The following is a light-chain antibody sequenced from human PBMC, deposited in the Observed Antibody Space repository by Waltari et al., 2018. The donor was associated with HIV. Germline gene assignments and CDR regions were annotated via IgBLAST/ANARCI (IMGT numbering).Light chain of an antibody. CDR1: SSDVGGYNY. CDR2: EVS. J-gene: IGLJ2*01. V-gene: IGLV2-14*01. CDR3: SSYTIISSLVV. Sequence: QSALTQPASVSGSPGQSITISCTGISSDVGGYNYVSWYQQHPGKAPKLTIYEVSNRPSGGSNRFSGSKSGNTASLTISGLQAEDEADYYCSSYTIISSLVVFGGGTKLTVL.